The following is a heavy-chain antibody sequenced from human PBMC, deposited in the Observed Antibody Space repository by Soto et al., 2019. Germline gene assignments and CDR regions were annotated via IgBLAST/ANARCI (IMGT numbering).Heavy chain of an antibody. CDR1: GGSISSSSYY. D-gene: IGHD3-10*01. J-gene: IGHJ4*02. V-gene: IGHV4-39*01. Sequence: SETLSLTCTVSGGSISSSSYYWGWIRQPPGKGLEWIGTIYYSGSTYYNPSLKSRVTISVDTSKNQFSLKLSSVTAADTAVYYCATTMGSVARTFDYWGQGTLVTVSS. CDR3: ATTMGSVARTFDY. CDR2: IYYSGST.